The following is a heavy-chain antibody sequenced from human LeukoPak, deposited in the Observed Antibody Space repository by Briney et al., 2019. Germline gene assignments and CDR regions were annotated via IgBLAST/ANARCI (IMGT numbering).Heavy chain of an antibody. D-gene: IGHD2-15*01. Sequence: GGSLRLSCVASGFTFSSYAMNWVRQAPGKGLEWVSFIYSGGNTHYSDSVTGRFTISRDNSKNTLYLQMNSLRAEDTAIYYCARRAGEYSHPYDYWGQGTLVTVSS. CDR2: IYSGGNT. J-gene: IGHJ4*02. CDR3: ARRAGEYSHPYDY. V-gene: IGHV3-23*05. CDR1: GFTFSSYA.